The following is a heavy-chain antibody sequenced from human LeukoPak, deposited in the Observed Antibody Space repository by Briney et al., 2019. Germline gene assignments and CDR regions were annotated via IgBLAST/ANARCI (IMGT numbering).Heavy chain of an antibody. CDR3: TRDQMNC. D-gene: IGHD5-24*01. J-gene: IGHJ4*02. CDR2: IFSNGNT. V-gene: IGHV3-53*01. Sequence: GGSLRLSCTASEFTVSRNYMLWVRQAPGKGLEWVSLIFSNGNTHYADSVKGRFIISRDTSKNTLSLQKNILRDENTAIYYCTRDQMNCWGQGTLVTVSS. CDR1: EFTVSRNY.